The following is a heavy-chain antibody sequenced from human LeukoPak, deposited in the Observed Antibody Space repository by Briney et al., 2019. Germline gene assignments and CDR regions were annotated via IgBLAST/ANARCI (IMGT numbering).Heavy chain of an antibody. CDR3: ARSNQADDY. V-gene: IGHV3-74*01. CDR1: GFTFSSYW. Sequence: PEGSLRLSCAASGFTFSSYWMHWVRQVPGKGLVWVARINPGGSSITYADSVKGRFTISRDNAKNTLYLQMDSLRAEDTGVYYCARSNQADDYWGQGTLVTVSS. J-gene: IGHJ4*02. CDR2: INPGGSSI. D-gene: IGHD1-14*01.